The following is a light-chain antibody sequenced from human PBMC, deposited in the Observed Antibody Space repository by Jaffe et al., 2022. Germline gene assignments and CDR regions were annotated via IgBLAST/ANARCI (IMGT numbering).Light chain of an antibody. J-gene: IGLJ2*01. Sequence: QSVLTQPPSVSGAPGQRVSISCTGNTSNIGAGYDVHWYQQFPGTAPKLLIHHNTNRPSGVPDRFSGSQSGTSASLAITGLRAEDEARYYCQTYDSRLSDSIFGGGTKLIVL. CDR2: HNT. CDR1: TSNIGAGYD. CDR3: QTYDSRLSDSI. V-gene: IGLV1-40*01.